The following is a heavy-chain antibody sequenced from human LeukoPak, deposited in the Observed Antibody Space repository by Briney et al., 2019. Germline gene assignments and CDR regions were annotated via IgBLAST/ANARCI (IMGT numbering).Heavy chain of an antibody. V-gene: IGHV1-69*08. Sequence: GASVKVSCKASGYTFTGYYMHWVRQAPGQGLEWMGWINPILGTAEYAEKFKGRVTITADKSTSTAYMELSSLKSEDTALYYCARGKGFVGHFDYWGQGTLVTVSS. D-gene: IGHD2-15*01. CDR1: GYTFTGYY. CDR2: INPILGTA. CDR3: ARGKGFVGHFDY. J-gene: IGHJ4*02.